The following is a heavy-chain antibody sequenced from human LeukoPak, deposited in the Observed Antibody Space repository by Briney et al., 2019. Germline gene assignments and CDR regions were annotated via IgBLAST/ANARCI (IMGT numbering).Heavy chain of an antibody. CDR2: ISAYNGNT. Sequence: EASVKVSCKASGYTFTSYGISWVRQAPGQGLEWMGWISAYNGNTNYAQKLQGRVTMTTDTSTSTAYMELRSLRSDDTAVYYCARDCLNPGGSCYFGLGYWGQGTLVTVSS. CDR3: ARDCLNPGGSCYFGLGY. V-gene: IGHV1-18*01. CDR1: GYTFTSYG. J-gene: IGHJ4*02. D-gene: IGHD2-15*01.